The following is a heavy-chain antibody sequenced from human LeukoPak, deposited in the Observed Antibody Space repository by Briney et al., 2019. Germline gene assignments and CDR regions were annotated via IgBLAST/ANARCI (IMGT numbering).Heavy chain of an antibody. D-gene: IGHD6-19*01. CDR2: ISSDGSDK. CDR3: ARSSRGGWYRDY. CDR1: GFTFSPHA. J-gene: IGHJ4*02. V-gene: IGHV3-30-3*01. Sequence: QPGRSLRLSCAASGFTFSPHAMHWVRQAPGKGLKWVAVISSDGSDKYYADSVQGRFTISRDNSKNTLYLQMNSLRAEDTAVYYCARSSRGGWYRDYWGQGTLVTVSS.